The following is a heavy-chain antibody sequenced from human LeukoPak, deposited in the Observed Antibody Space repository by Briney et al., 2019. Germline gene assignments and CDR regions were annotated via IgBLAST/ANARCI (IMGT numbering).Heavy chain of an antibody. D-gene: IGHD2-8*01. CDR1: GFTFSSYA. CDR3: ARASVGYIKTNYYYYMDV. CDR2: IWYDGSNK. Sequence: GGSLRLSCAASGFTFSSYAMSWVRQAPGKGLEWVAVIWYDGSNKYYADSVKGRFTISRDNSKNTLYLQMNSLRAEDTAVYYCARASVGYIKTNYYYYMDVWGKGTTVTVSS. V-gene: IGHV3-33*08. J-gene: IGHJ6*03.